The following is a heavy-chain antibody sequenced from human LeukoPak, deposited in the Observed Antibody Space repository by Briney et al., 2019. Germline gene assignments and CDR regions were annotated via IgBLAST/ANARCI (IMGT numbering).Heavy chain of an antibody. V-gene: IGHV3-7*01. CDR1: GFTFSNYW. CDR3: ARLRWTCTNGGCYTGFEH. CDR2: IKPDGSEK. Sequence: GGSLRLSCAASGFTFSNYWMSWVRQAPGKGLEWVANIKPDGSEKYFVDSVKGRFTFSRDNAENSLYLLMNSLRAEDTAIYYCARLRWTCTNGGCYTGFEHWGQGTLVTVSS. J-gene: IGHJ4*02. D-gene: IGHD2-8*01.